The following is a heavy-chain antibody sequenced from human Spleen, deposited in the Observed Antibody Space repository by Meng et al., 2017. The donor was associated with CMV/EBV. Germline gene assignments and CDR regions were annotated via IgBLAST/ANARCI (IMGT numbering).Heavy chain of an antibody. Sequence: YCKFSGYTFTGYYMHWVRQAPGQGLEWMGWINPDSGGTDYAQEFQGRVTMTRDTSISTAYMELSSLTSDDTAVYYCARSGWLWGFDSWGQGTLVTVSS. CDR2: INPDSGGT. V-gene: IGHV1-2*02. D-gene: IGHD6-19*01. J-gene: IGHJ5*01. CDR1: GYTFTGYY. CDR3: ARSGWLWGFDS.